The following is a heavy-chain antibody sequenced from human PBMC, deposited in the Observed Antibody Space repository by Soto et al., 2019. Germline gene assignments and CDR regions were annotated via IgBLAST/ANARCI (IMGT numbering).Heavy chain of an antibody. Sequence: SETLSLTCAVYGGSFSGYYWTWIRQPPGTGLEWIGEINHSGSTNYNPSLKSRVTISVDKSKNQFSLKLTSVTAADTAVYYCARSDATLLDYWGQGTLVPVSS. D-gene: IGHD5-12*01. V-gene: IGHV4-34*01. CDR2: INHSGST. CDR3: ARSDATLLDY. CDR1: GGSFSGYY. J-gene: IGHJ4*02.